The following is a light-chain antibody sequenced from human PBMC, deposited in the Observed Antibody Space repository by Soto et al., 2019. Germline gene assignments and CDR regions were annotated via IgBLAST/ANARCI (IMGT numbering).Light chain of an antibody. CDR1: SSDVGSYNY. J-gene: IGLJ2*01. CDR3: SSYTSSSLVV. V-gene: IGLV2-14*01. CDR2: DVS. Sequence: QSALTQPASVSGSPGQPITISCTGSSSDVGSYNYVSWYQQHPGKAPKLMIYDVSNQPSGVSNRFSGSKSGNTASLTISGVQAEDEGDYYCSSYTSSSLVVFGGGTKLTVL.